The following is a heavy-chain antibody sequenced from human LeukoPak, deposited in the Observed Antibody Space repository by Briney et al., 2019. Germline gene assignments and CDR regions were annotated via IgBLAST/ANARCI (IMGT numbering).Heavy chain of an antibody. J-gene: IGHJ4*02. D-gene: IGHD6-19*01. Sequence: PSETLPLTCTVSGGSISSGGYYWSWIRQPPGKGLEWIGYIYYSGSTNYNPSLQSRVTISVDTSKNQFSLKLSSVTAADTAVYYCARVAVAFYYFDYWGQGTLVTVSS. CDR2: IYYSGST. V-gene: IGHV4-61*08. CDR1: GGSISSGGYY. CDR3: ARVAVAFYYFDY.